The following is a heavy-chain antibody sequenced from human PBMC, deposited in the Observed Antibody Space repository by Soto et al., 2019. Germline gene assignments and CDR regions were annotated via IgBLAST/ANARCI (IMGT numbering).Heavy chain of an antibody. CDR1: GLIFSSYW. Sequence: EVQLVESGGGLVQPGGSLRLSCAASGLIFSSYWMTWVRQAPGKGLEWVANIKHDGSEKYYVDSVKGRFTISRDSAKNSVYLQMNSLRAGDTAAYYCAEGGSYHDYWGQGTLVTVFS. CDR2: IKHDGSEK. D-gene: IGHD1-26*01. CDR3: AEGGSYHDY. V-gene: IGHV3-7*05. J-gene: IGHJ4*02.